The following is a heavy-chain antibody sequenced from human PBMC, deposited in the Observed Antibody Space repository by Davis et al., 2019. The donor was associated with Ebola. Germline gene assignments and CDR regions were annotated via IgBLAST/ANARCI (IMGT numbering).Heavy chain of an antibody. J-gene: IGHJ4*02. CDR1: GFTFSNYD. D-gene: IGHD2-2*02. Sequence: GESLKISCAASGFTFSNYDMSWVRHVPGKGLERVSTISASEGHTHYSDSVRGRFTISRDNSKNTLYLQMNSLRAEDTAVYYCAAGYRLDYWGQGTLVTVSS. V-gene: IGHV3-23*01. CDR3: AAGYRLDY. CDR2: ISASEGHT.